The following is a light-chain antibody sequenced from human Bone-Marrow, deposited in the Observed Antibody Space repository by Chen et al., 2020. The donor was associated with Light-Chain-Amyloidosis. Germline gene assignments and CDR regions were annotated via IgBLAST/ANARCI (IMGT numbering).Light chain of an antibody. CDR1: NSDVGRNNL. Sequence: QSALTQPASVSGSPGQSITISCTGTNSDVGRNNLVSWYQHHPGKAPKVTIYEGSKRPSGVSNRFSCSKSGTTASLTISGLQTEDEADYYCCSYAGGYTYVFGTGTKVTVL. V-gene: IGLV2-23*01. CDR2: EGS. J-gene: IGLJ1*01. CDR3: CSYAGGYTYV.